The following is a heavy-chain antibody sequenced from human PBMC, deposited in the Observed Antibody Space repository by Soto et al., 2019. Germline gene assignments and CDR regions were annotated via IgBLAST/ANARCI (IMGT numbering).Heavy chain of an antibody. V-gene: IGHV4-39*01. J-gene: IGHJ3*02. Sequence: PSETLSLTCTVSGDSISSGSYYWDWIRQPPGKGLEWIGNVYYSGSTNYNPSLESRVTISVDTSKNQFSLKLSSVTAADTAVYYCARQTDSYYTFDAFDIWGQGTMVTVSS. CDR2: VYYSGST. D-gene: IGHD3-22*01. CDR1: GDSISSGSYY. CDR3: ARQTDSYYTFDAFDI.